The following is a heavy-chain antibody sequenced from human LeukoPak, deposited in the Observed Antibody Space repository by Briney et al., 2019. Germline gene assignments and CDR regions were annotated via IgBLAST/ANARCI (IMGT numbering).Heavy chain of an antibody. CDR2: IYSGGST. CDR1: GFTVSSNY. CDR3: ARDQGPYYDSSGPLGY. V-gene: IGHV3-66*01. Sequence: GGSLRLSCAASGFTVSSNYMSWVRQAPGKGLEWVSVIYSGGSTYYADSVKGRFTISRDNSKNTLYLQMNSLRAEDTAVYYCARDQGPYYDSSGPLGYWGQGTLVTVSS. J-gene: IGHJ4*02. D-gene: IGHD3-22*01.